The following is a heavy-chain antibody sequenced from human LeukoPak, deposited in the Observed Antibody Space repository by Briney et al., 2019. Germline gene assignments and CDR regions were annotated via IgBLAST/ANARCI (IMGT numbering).Heavy chain of an antibody. CDR2: ISSSGSTI. Sequence: GGSLRLSCTVSGHNLRDYHMRWPRQAPGKGLEWISYISSSGSTIYYADSVKGRFTISTDNAKNSLSLQMNSLRANATAVYYCARQTFRVPDPWGQGTLVTVSS. CDR3: ARQTFRVPDP. D-gene: IGHD3-10*01. V-gene: IGHV3-11*01. J-gene: IGHJ5*02. CDR1: GHNLRDYH.